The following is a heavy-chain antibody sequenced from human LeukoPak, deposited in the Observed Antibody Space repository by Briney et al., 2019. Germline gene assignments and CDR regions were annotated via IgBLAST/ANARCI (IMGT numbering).Heavy chain of an antibody. D-gene: IGHD1-7*01. V-gene: IGHV4-4*07. CDR2: IYTSGST. CDR3: AREALLTGPNHDDY. Sequence: SETLSLTCTVSGGSISNYYWSWIRQPAGKGLEWIGRIYTSGSTNYNPSLKSRVTISVDKSKNQFSLKLSSVTAADTAVYYCAREALLTGPNHDDYWGQGTLVTVSS. CDR1: GGSISNYY. J-gene: IGHJ4*02.